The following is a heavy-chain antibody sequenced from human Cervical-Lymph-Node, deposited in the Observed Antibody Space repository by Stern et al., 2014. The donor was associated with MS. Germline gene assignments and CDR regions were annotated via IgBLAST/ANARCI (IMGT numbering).Heavy chain of an antibody. CDR3: AMFGGGNYFDY. Sequence: DQLVESGGGVVQPGRSLRLSCAASGFTFSSYGLHWVRQAPGKGLEWVAVIWSDGSNKYYADSVKGRITISRDTSKNTLYLQMNSLRAEDMAVYYCAMFGGGNYFDYWGQGILVTVSS. V-gene: IGHV3-33*01. CDR2: IWSDGSNK. D-gene: IGHD3-10*02. J-gene: IGHJ4*02. CDR1: GFTFSSYG.